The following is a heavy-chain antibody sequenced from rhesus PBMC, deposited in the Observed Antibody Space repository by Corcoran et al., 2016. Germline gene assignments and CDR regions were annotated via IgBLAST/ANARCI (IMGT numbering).Heavy chain of an antibody. CDR1: GGSISGYDY. V-gene: IGHV4S14*01. D-gene: IGHD3-3*01. CDR3: ASGPNFWTGQTIFSFDY. J-gene: IGHJ4*01. Sequence: QVQLQESGPGLVKPSETPSLTCAVSGGSISGYDYWTWIRQPPGKGLEWIGSIYGRGGSNSLNPSLQSRYTRSVDTSKTQFALERRAVTAAATAVYYCASGPNFWTGQTIFSFDYWGQGVLVTVSS. CDR2: IYGRGGSN.